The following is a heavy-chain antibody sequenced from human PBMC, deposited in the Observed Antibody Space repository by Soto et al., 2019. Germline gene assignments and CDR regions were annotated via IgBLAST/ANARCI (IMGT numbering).Heavy chain of an antibody. V-gene: IGHV4-39*01. D-gene: IGHD1-1*01. CDR2: IYYSGST. J-gene: IGHJ4*02. CDR1: GGSISSSSYY. CDR3: ARLDYSKRTGTYDY. Sequence: SETLSLTCTVSGGSISSSSYYWGWIRQPPGKGLEWIGSIYYSGSTYYNPSLKSRVTISVDTSKNQFSLKLSSVTAADTAVYYCARLDYSKRTGTYDYWGQGTLVTVSS.